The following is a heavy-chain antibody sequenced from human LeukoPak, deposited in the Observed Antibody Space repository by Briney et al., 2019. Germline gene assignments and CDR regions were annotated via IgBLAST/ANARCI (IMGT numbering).Heavy chain of an antibody. D-gene: IGHD3-22*01. Sequence: SQTLSLTCTVSGGSISSGSYYWSWIRQPAGKGLEWIGRIYISGSTNYNPSLKSRVTISVDTSKNQFSLKLSSVTAADTAVYYCARELPHYYYDSSGYFDYWGQGTLVTVSS. CDR3: ARELPHYYYDSSGYFDY. CDR2: IYISGST. J-gene: IGHJ4*02. V-gene: IGHV4-61*02. CDR1: GGSISSGSYY.